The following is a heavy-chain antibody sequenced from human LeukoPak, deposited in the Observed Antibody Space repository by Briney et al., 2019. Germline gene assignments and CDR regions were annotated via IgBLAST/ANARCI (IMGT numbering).Heavy chain of an antibody. D-gene: IGHD3-9*01. J-gene: IGHJ4*02. Sequence: GGSLRLSCAASGFTFSDYYMSWIRQAPGKGLEWVSYISSSGNTIYYADSVKGRFTISRDNAKNSLYLQMNSLRAEDTAVYYCARDLRYFDWLSEEVDYWGQGTLVTVSS. V-gene: IGHV3-11*04. CDR1: GFTFSDYY. CDR2: ISSSGNTI. CDR3: ARDLRYFDWLSEEVDY.